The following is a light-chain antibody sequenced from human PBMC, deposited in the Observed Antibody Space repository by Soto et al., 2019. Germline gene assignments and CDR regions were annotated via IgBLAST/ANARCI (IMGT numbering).Light chain of an antibody. Sequence: QSALTQPPSASGSPGQSVTISCPGTSSDVGGYNYVSWYQQYPGRAPKLMIYEVTKRPSGVPDRFSGSKSGNTASLTVSGLQAEDEADYYCSSYAASNNIYVVFGGGTKLTVL. CDR1: SSDVGGYNY. J-gene: IGLJ3*02. CDR3: SSYAASNNIYVV. V-gene: IGLV2-8*01. CDR2: EVT.